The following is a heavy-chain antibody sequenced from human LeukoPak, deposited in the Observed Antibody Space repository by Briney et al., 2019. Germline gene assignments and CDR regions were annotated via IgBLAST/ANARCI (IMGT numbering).Heavy chain of an antibody. J-gene: IGHJ4*02. Sequence: SETLSLTCTVSGGSISSYYWSWIRQPPGKGLEWIGYIYYSGSTNYNPSLKSRVTISVDTSKNQFSLKLSSVTAADTALYYCAKGWGVYWGQGTLVTVSS. CDR1: GGSISSYY. CDR3: AKGWGVY. V-gene: IGHV4-59*01. D-gene: IGHD3-10*01. CDR2: IYYSGST.